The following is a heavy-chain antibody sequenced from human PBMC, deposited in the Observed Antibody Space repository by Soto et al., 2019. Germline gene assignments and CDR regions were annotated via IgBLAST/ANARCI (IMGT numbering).Heavy chain of an antibody. CDR2: ISYDGSNK. CDR1: GFTFSSYG. J-gene: IGHJ6*02. Sequence: GGSLRLSCAASGFTFSSYGMHWVRQAPGKGLEWVAVISYDGSNKYYADSVKGRFTISRDNSKNTLYLQMNSLRAEDTAVYYCAKDRYDFWSGSRGYGMDVWGQGTTVTVSS. D-gene: IGHD3-3*01. V-gene: IGHV3-30*18. CDR3: AKDRYDFWSGSRGYGMDV.